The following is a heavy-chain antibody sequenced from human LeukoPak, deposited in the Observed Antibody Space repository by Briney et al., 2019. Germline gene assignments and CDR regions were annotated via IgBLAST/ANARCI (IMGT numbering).Heavy chain of an antibody. J-gene: IGHJ4*02. Sequence: ASVKVSCKASGYTFTSYAISWVRQVPGQGLEWMGWISAYNGNTNYAQKLQGRVTMTTDTSTSTAYMELRSLRSDDTAVYYCARDLSIAAAGSGLADYWGQGTLVTVSS. CDR3: ARDLSIAAAGSGLADY. CDR1: GYTFTSYA. V-gene: IGHV1-18*01. D-gene: IGHD6-13*01. CDR2: ISAYNGNT.